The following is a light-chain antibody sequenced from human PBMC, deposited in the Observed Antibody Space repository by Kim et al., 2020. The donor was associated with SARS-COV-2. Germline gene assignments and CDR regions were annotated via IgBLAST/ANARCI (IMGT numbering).Light chain of an antibody. V-gene: IGLV2-14*03. CDR3: SSYTSSSTLVV. Sequence: QSIPISRTGTSSDVGVYNYVSWYQLHPGKAPKLMIYDVSNRPSGVSNRFSGSKSGNTASLTISGLQAEDEADYYCSSYTSSSTLVVFGGGTQLTVL. CDR1: SSDVGVYNY. J-gene: IGLJ2*01. CDR2: DVS.